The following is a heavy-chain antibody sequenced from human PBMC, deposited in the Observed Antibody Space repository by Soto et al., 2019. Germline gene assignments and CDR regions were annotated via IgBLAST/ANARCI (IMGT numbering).Heavy chain of an antibody. CDR3: ATGYTYYYGSGTLVY. J-gene: IGHJ4*02. Sequence: GWSLRLSCASSVITFISYAMQWVRQAPGQGLQSISAISSNGDSTYYADSVKGRFTISRDNSKNTLYLQMGRLRAEDTAVYYCATGYTYYYGSGTLVYWGQGTLVTVSS. CDR1: VITFISYA. V-gene: IGHV3-64*02. CDR2: ISSNGDST. D-gene: IGHD3-10*01.